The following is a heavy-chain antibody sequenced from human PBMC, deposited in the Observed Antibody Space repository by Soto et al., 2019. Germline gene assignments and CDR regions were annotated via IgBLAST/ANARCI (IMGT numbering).Heavy chain of an antibody. Sequence: GGSLRLSCAASGFTFSNAWMNWVRQAPGKGLEWVGRIKSKTDGGTTDYAAPVKGRFTISRDDSKNTLYLQMNSLKTEDTAVYYCTTHLGYCSSTSCSYFDYWGQGTLVTVSS. CDR2: IKSKTDGGTT. CDR3: TTHLGYCSSTSCSYFDY. J-gene: IGHJ4*02. V-gene: IGHV3-15*07. CDR1: GFTFSNAW. D-gene: IGHD2-2*01.